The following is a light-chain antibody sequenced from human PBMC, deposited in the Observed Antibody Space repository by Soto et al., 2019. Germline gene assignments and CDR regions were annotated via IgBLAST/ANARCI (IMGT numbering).Light chain of an antibody. CDR3: TAWDDSMNGPV. J-gene: IGLJ1*01. V-gene: IGLV1-44*01. CDR2: NIN. Sequence: QSVLAQPPSVSGTPGQRVTISCSGSGSNIGSNIVNWYQQFPGTAPRLLIYNINQRPSGVPDRFSGSKSGTSASLAISGLQSEDEADYYCTAWDDSMNGPVFGTGTKVTVL. CDR1: GSNIGSNI.